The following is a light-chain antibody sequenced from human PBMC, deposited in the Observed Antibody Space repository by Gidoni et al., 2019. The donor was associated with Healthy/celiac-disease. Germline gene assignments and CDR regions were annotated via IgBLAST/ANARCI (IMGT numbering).Light chain of an antibody. CDR1: SSNIGNSA. CDR2: YDG. CDR3: AAWDDSLNGWV. V-gene: IGLV1-36*01. J-gene: IGLJ3*02. Sequence: QSVLTQPPSVSEAPRQRVTISCSGSSSNIGNSALNWYQQVPGQAPKLLIYYDGLLPSWFSDRFSGSKSGTSASLAISGLQSEDEADYYCAAWDDSLNGWVFGGGTKLTVL.